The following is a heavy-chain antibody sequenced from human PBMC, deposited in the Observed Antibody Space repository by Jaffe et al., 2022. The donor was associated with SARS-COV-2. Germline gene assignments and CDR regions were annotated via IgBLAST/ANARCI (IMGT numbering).Heavy chain of an antibody. D-gene: IGHD2-2*01. CDR3: AREREYQLLPVHWFDP. CDR1: GGSISSYY. Sequence: QVQLQESGPGLVKPSETLSLTCTVSGGSISSYYWSWIRQPAGKGLEWIGRIYTSGSTNYNPSLKSRVTMSVDTSKNQFSLKLSSVTAADTAVYYCAREREYQLLPVHWFDPWGQGTLVTVSS. V-gene: IGHV4-4*07. J-gene: IGHJ5*02. CDR2: IYTSGST.